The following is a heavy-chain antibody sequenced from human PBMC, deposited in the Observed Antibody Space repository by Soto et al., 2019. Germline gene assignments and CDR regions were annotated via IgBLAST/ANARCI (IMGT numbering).Heavy chain of an antibody. CDR3: ARDILSVGPRANDAFDV. CDR2: INPDNGNT. D-gene: IGHD2-8*02. V-gene: IGHV1-3*01. J-gene: IGHJ3*01. Sequence: QVQLVQSGAEVRKPGASVNISCRASGFSFSDNLINWVRQAPGQSLEWMGWINPDNGNTRYSQTFKGRVTISRHSSASLAYVEVSDLTSEDTAVYYCARDILSVGPRANDAFDVWGQGTMVTVSS. CDR1: GFSFSDNL.